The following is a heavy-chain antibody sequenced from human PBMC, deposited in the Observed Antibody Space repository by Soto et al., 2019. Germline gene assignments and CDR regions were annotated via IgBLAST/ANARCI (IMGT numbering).Heavy chain of an antibody. CDR1: GGSISNYF. D-gene: IGHD1-26*01. J-gene: IGHJ4*02. V-gene: IGHV4-59*01. CDR3: ARAGGSENYWAAVDY. CDR2: IYYSGST. Sequence: QVQLQESGPGLVKPSETLSLTCTVSGGSISNYFWNWIRQPPGKGLEYIGYIYYSGSTNYNPSLKCRVTISVDTSKNQFSLNLNSVTAADTAVYYCARAGGSENYWAAVDYWGQGTLVTVSS.